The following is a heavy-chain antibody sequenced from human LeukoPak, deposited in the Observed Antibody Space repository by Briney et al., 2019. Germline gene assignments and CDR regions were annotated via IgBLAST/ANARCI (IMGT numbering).Heavy chain of an antibody. V-gene: IGHV3-21*01. Sequence: GGSLRLYCAASGFTFSSYGMHWVRQAPGKGLELVSSISSSSSYIYYADSVKGRFTISRDNAKNSLYLQMNSLRAEDTAVYYCASLPRGYDILTGYYMGVDYWGQGTLVTVSS. D-gene: IGHD3-9*01. CDR1: GFTFSSYG. CDR3: ASLPRGYDILTGYYMGVDY. J-gene: IGHJ4*02. CDR2: ISSSSSYI.